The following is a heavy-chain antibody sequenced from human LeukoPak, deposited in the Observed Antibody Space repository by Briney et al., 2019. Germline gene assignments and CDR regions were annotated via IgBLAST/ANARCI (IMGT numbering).Heavy chain of an antibody. CDR2: VSFDGTNN. J-gene: IGHJ5*01. D-gene: IGHD2-15*01. Sequence: GGSLRLSCAASGFIFDNFAIHWVRQAPGKGLEWVSIVSFDGTNNFYADSVKGRFIVSRDSSSNTVYLHMNSLRPDDTAVYFCARDRNVVGADFDSWGQGTLVTVSS. CDR3: ARDRNVVGADFDS. CDR1: GFIFDNFA. V-gene: IGHV3-30*03.